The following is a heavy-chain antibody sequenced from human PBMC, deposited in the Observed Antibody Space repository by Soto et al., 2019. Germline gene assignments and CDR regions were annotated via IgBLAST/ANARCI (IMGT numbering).Heavy chain of an antibody. Sequence: QVHLVESGGGLVRPGGSLRLSCAASGFIFRDYDMSWIRQAPGKGLEWVSCISSSGTATYYADSVKGRFTISRDNAKNSLFVEMNSLRVEDTAVYYCARKGPRAARPNHWGQGTLVNVSS. CDR3: ARKGPRAARPNH. D-gene: IGHD6-6*01. CDR1: GFIFRDYD. V-gene: IGHV3-11*01. CDR2: ISSSGTAT. J-gene: IGHJ5*02.